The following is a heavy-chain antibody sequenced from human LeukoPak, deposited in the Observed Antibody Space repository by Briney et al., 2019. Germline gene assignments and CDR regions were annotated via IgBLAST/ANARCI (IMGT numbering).Heavy chain of an antibody. V-gene: IGHV3-23*01. CDR2: VTYSGHST. CDR1: GFTFSSYA. CDR3: ARGLSVGARFDY. Sequence: GGSLRLSCAASGFTFSSYAMSWVRQAPRKGLEWVSSVTYSGHSTYYADSVKGRFTISRDNSKNTLNLQMNSLRADDTAVYYCARGLSVGARFDYWGQGTLVTVSS. J-gene: IGHJ4*02. D-gene: IGHD1-26*01.